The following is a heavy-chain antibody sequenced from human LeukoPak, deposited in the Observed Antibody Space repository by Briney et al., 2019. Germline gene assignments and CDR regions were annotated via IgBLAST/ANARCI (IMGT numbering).Heavy chain of an antibody. J-gene: IGHJ4*02. Sequence: SETLSLTCAVYGVSFSGYYWSWIRQPPGKGLEWIGEINHSGSTNYNPSPKSRVTISVDTSKNQFSLKLSSVTAADTAVYYCARGRIQLWLRIWDYWGQGTLVTVSS. CDR1: GVSFSGYY. CDR2: INHSGST. V-gene: IGHV4-34*01. D-gene: IGHD5-18*01. CDR3: ARGRIQLWLRIWDY.